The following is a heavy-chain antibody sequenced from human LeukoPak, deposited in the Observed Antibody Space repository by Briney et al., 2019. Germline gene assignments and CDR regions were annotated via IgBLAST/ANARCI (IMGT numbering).Heavy chain of an antibody. CDR1: GGTFSGYY. D-gene: IGHD5-24*01. J-gene: IGHJ4*02. CDR2: INDSGSI. Sequence: SETLSLTCAAYGGTFSGYYWSWIRQPPGKGLEWIGEINDSGSINYNPTPKSLNTILGDSTNNPFSPKLTPVTAADTAAYYCARGRRWWGQGTLVTVSS. V-gene: IGHV4-34*01. CDR3: ARGRRW.